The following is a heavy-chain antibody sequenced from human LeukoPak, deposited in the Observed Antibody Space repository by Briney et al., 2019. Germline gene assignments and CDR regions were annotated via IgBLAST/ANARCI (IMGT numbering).Heavy chain of an antibody. J-gene: IGHJ3*02. D-gene: IGHD6-6*01. Sequence: GESLKISCKGSAYSFTIYWIGWVRQMPGKGLEWMGIIYPGDSDTRHSPSFQGQVTISADKSISTAYLQWSSLKASDTAMYYCARRYSSSSPDAFDIWGQGTMVTISS. CDR2: IYPGDSDT. CDR1: AYSFTIYW. V-gene: IGHV5-51*01. CDR3: ARRYSSSSPDAFDI.